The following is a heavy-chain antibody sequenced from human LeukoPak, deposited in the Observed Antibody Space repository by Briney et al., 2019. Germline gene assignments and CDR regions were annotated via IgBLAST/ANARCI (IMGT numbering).Heavy chain of an antibody. J-gene: IGHJ6*02. CDR2: INHSGST. V-gene: IGHV4-34*01. CDR1: GGSFSGYY. CDR3: ARVRGYYYYYGMDV. Sequence: PSETLSLTCAVYGGSFSGYYWSWIRQPPGKGLEWIGEINHSGSTNYNPSLMSRVTISVDTSKNQFSLKLSSVTAADTAVYYCARVRGYYYYYGMDVWGQGTTVTVSS. D-gene: IGHD3-10*01.